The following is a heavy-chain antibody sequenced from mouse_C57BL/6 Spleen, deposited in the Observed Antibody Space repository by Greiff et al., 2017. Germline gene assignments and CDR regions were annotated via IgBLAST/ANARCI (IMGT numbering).Heavy chain of an antibody. CDR2: IYPGDGDT. D-gene: IGHD3-2*02. CDR3: ASGRDSSGSFAY. Sequence: QVQLKESGPELVKPGASVKISCKASGYAFSSSWMNWVKQRPGKGLEWIGRIYPGDGDTNYNGKFKGKATLTADKSSSTAYMQLRSLTSEDSAVYFCASGRDSSGSFAYWGQGTLVTVSA. CDR1: GYAFSSSW. V-gene: IGHV1-82*01. J-gene: IGHJ3*01.